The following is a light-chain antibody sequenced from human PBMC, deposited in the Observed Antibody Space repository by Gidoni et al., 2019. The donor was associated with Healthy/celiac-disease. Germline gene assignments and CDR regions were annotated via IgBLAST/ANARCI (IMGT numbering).Light chain of an antibody. V-gene: IGLV2-14*03. Sequence: QSALTHPASVSGSPGQSITISCTGTSSDVGGYNYVSWYQQHPGKAPKLMIYDVSHRPSGVSNRFSGSKSGNTASLTISGLQAEDEADYYCSSYTSSSTLVVFGGGTKLTVL. J-gene: IGLJ2*01. CDR3: SSYTSSSTLVV. CDR2: DVS. CDR1: SSDVGGYNY.